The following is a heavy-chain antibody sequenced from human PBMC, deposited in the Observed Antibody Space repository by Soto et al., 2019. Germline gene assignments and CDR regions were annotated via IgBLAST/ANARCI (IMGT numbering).Heavy chain of an antibody. CDR2: IQRGGTT. CDR1: GFTVSSKC. J-gene: IGHJ6*04. Sequence: GGSLRLSGAASGFTVSSKCMSWVRQAPGEXLAWVSLIQRGGTTYYEESVKGTLTISTATSANTVPLQMDTLREEDTPVYYCAREDVICDGGRCHGVPLDVWGKGTTVTVSS. V-gene: IGHV3-66*01. D-gene: IGHD2-15*01. CDR3: AREDVICDGGRCHGVPLDV.